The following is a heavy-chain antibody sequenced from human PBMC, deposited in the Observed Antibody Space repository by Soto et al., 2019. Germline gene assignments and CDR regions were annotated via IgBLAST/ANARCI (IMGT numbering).Heavy chain of an antibody. CDR1: GFTFSSYE. J-gene: IGHJ6*02. Sequence: PGGSLRLSCAASGFTFSSYEMNWVRQAPGKGLEWVSYISSSGSTIYYADSVEGRFTISRDNAKNSLYLQMNSLRAEDTAVYYCAWQLAPIYYYGMDVWGQGTTVTVS. CDR2: ISSSGSTI. D-gene: IGHD6-6*01. V-gene: IGHV3-48*03. CDR3: AWQLAPIYYYGMDV.